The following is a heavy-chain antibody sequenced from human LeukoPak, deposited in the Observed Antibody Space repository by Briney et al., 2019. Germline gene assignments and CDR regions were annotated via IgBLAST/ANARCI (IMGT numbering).Heavy chain of an antibody. CDR1: GYTLTSYY. V-gene: IGHV1-46*01. CDR3: ARGPSSGWSKDWFDP. D-gene: IGHD6-19*01. CDR2: INPSGGST. Sequence: ASVKVSCKASGYTLTSYYMHWVRQAPGQGLEWMGIINPSGGSTSYAQKFQGRVTMTRDTSTSTVYMELSSLRSEDTAVYHCARGPSSGWSKDWFDPWGQGTLVTVSS. J-gene: IGHJ5*02.